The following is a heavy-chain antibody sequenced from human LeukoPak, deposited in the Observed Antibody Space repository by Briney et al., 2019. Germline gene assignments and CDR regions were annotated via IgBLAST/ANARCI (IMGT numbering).Heavy chain of an antibody. J-gene: IGHJ4*02. CDR1: GYTFSNYA. CDR3: AREVSGPLDS. Sequence: ASVKVSCKASGYTFSNYAIHWVRQAPGQRLEWMGWINAGNGNTKYSQEFQDRVTITRDTSASTAYMELSSLISEDMAVYYCAREVSGPLDSWGQGTLVTVSS. CDR2: INAGNGNT. V-gene: IGHV1-3*03. D-gene: IGHD1-26*01.